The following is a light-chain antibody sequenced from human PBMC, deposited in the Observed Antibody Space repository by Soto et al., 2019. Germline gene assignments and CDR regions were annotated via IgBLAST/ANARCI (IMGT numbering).Light chain of an antibody. Sequence: QSALTHPASVSGSPGQSSTISCTGTSSDVGSYNLVSWYQQHPGKAPKLMIYEGSKRPSGVSNRFSGSKSGNTASLTISGLQAEDEADYYCCSYAGSSTLVFGGGTKVTVL. CDR3: CSYAGSSTLV. CDR2: EGS. CDR1: SSDVGSYNL. J-gene: IGLJ2*01. V-gene: IGLV2-23*01.